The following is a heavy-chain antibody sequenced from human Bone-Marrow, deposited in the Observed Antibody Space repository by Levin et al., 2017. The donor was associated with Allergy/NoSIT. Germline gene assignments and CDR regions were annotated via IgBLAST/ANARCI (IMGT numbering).Heavy chain of an antibody. Sequence: PGESLKISCAASGFTFSSYAMHWVRQAPGKGLEWVAVISYDGSNKYYADSVKGRFTISRDNSKNTLYLQMNSLRAEDTAVYYCATIGPGYCSGGSCYPDDAFDSWGQGTMVTVSS. J-gene: IGHJ3*02. CDR3: ATIGPGYCSGGSCYPDDAFDS. CDR1: GFTFSSYA. D-gene: IGHD2-15*01. V-gene: IGHV3-30-3*01. CDR2: ISYDGSNK.